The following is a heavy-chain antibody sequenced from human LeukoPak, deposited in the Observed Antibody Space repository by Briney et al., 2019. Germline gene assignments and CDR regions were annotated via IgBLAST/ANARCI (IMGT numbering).Heavy chain of an antibody. CDR2: IYYSGST. CDR3: ARDASWAYYYDSSGYYTTYGMDV. J-gene: IGHJ6*02. D-gene: IGHD3-22*01. CDR1: GGSFSGYY. Sequence: SETLSLTCAVYGGSFSGYYWNWIRQHPGKGLEWIGYIYYSGSTYYNPSLKSRVTISVDTTKNQFSLKLSSVTAADTAVYYCARDASWAYYYDSSGYYTTYGMDVWGQGTTVTVSS. V-gene: IGHV4-31*11.